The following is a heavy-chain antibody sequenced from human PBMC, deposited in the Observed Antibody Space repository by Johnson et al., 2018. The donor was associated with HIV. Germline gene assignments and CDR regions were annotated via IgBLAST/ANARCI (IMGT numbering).Heavy chain of an antibody. Sequence: QVLLVESGGAVVRPGGSLGLSCAASGFNFDDHGMSWVRQAPGKGLEWVAVISYDGSNKYYADSVKGRFTISRDNSKNTLYLQMNSLRAEDTAVYYCAKEMLATRSPHAFDIWGQGTMVTVSS. V-gene: IGHV3-30*18. D-gene: IGHD2-8*01. CDR2: ISYDGSNK. J-gene: IGHJ3*02. CDR1: GFNFDDHG. CDR3: AKEMLATRSPHAFDI.